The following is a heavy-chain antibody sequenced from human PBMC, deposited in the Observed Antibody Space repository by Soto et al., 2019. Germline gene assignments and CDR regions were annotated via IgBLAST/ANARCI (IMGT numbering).Heavy chain of an antibody. D-gene: IGHD3-3*01. Sequence: SETLSLTCAVSGGSISSGGYSWSWIRQPPGKGLEWIGYIYHSGSTYYNPSLKSRVTISVDRSKNQFSLKLSSVTAADTAVYYCASGTNLTIFGAGYYGMDVWGQGTTVTVSS. CDR3: ASGTNLTIFGAGYYGMDV. V-gene: IGHV4-30-2*01. CDR1: GGSISSGGYS. CDR2: IYHSGST. J-gene: IGHJ6*02.